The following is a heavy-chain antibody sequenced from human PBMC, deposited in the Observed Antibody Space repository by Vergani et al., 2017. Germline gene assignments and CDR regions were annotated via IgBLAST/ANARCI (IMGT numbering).Heavy chain of an antibody. CDR2: INHSGSN. D-gene: IGHD3-10*01. CDR3: ARERWYYGYFDY. J-gene: IGHJ4*02. Sequence: QVQLQQWGAGLLKPSETLSLTCAVYGGSFSGYYWSWIRQPPGKGLEWIGEINHSGSNNYNPSLKSRVTISVDTSKNQFSLKLSSVTAADTAVYYCARERWYYGYFDYWGQGTLVTVSS. V-gene: IGHV4-34*01. CDR1: GGSFSGYY.